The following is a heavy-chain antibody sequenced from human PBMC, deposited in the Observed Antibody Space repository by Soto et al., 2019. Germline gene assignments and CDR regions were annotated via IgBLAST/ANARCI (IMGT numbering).Heavy chain of an antibody. CDR3: ARVIGGTRDFDY. D-gene: IGHD3-16*01. CDR2: MNPNSGNT. Sequence: WASVKVSCKASGYTFTSYDINWVRQATGQGLEWMGWMNPNSGNTGYAQRFQGRVTMTRDTSISTAYMELSRLRSDDTAVYYCARVIGGTRDFDYWGQGTLVTVSS. J-gene: IGHJ4*02. V-gene: IGHV1-8*01. CDR1: GYTFTSYD.